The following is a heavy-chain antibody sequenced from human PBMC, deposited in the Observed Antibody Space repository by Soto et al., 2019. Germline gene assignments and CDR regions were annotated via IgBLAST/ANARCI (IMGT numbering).Heavy chain of an antibody. V-gene: IGHV4-61*01. D-gene: IGHD2-2*01. CDR2: IYYSGST. J-gene: IGHJ5*02. Sequence: SETLSLTCTVSGGSVSSVSYYWSWIRQPPGKGLEWIGYIYYSGSTNYNPSLKSRVTTSVDTSKNQFSLKLSSVTAADTAVYYCARYCRSVTCPRFDPWGQGTLVPVSS. CDR3: ARYCRSVTCPRFDP. CDR1: GGSVSSVSYY.